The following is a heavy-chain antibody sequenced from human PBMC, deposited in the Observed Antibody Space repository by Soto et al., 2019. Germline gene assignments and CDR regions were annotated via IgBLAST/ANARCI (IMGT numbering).Heavy chain of an antibody. CDR3: ARVLGNDAFDI. J-gene: IGHJ3*02. Sequence: PSETLSLTWAVSGGSISNSNWLRRVRQPPGKGLEWIGEIYHVGSTNYNPSLKSRVTISVDKSKNQFSLKLSSVTAADMAVYYCARVLGNDAFDIWGQGTMVTVSS. CDR1: GGSISNSNW. D-gene: IGHD3-3*02. CDR2: IYHVGST. V-gene: IGHV4-4*02.